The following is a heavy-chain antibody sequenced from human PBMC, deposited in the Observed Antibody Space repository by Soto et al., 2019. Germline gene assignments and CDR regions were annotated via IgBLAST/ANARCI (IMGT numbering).Heavy chain of an antibody. Sequence: QVQLQQWGAGLLKPSETLSLTCAVYGGSFSGYYWSWIRQPPGKGLEWIGEINPSGSTNYNPSLKSRVTISVDTSKNQFSLKLSSVTAADTAVYYCARGNHSYQNCSGGSCYRYYYYYGMDVWGQGTTVTVSS. CDR1: GGSFSGYY. CDR3: ARGNHSYQNCSGGSCYRYYYYYGMDV. J-gene: IGHJ6*02. V-gene: IGHV4-34*01. CDR2: INPSGST. D-gene: IGHD2-15*01.